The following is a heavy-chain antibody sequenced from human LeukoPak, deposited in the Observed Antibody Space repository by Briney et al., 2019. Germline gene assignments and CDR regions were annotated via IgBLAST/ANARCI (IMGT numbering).Heavy chain of an antibody. D-gene: IGHD6-13*01. CDR2: ISSSSSSYI. J-gene: IGHJ4*02. CDR3: ARGGGYSSSKYVN. Sequence: GGSLRLSCAASGFTFSSYSMNWVRQAPGKGLEWVSSISSSSSSYIYYADSVKGRFTISRDNAKNSLYLQMSSLRAEDTAVYYCARGGGYSSSKYVNWGQGTLVTVSS. CDR1: GFTFSSYS. V-gene: IGHV3-21*04.